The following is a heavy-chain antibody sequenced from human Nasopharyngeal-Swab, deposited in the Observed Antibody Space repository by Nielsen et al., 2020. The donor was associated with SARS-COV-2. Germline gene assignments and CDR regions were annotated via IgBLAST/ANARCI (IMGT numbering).Heavy chain of an antibody. D-gene: IGHD2-2*01. V-gene: IGHV3-30*03. Sequence: GGSLRLPCAASGFTFSSYGMHWVRQAPGKGLEWVAVISYDGSNKYYADSVKGRFTISRDNSKNTLYLQMNSLRAEDTAVYYCARSYCSSTSCYEDPYDILTGPFDYWGQGTLVTVSS. CDR1: GFTFSSYG. CDR2: ISYDGSNK. CDR3: ARSYCSSTSCYEDPYDILTGPFDY. J-gene: IGHJ4*02.